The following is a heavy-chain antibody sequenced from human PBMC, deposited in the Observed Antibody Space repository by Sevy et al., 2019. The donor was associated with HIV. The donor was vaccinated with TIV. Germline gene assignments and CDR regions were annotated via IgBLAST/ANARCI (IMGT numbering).Heavy chain of an antibody. CDR1: GFIFNTYN. CDR2: ITSSSTYI. V-gene: IGHV3-21*01. D-gene: IGHD3-10*01. CDR3: ARSFGSGTYWDAFDI. J-gene: IGHJ3*02. Sequence: GGSLRLSCAASGFIFNTYNMNWVRQAPGKGLEWVSSITSSSTYIYYADSVRGRFTISRDNTKNSLFLQMNSLRAEDTAVYYCARSFGSGTYWDAFDIWGRGTLVNVSS.